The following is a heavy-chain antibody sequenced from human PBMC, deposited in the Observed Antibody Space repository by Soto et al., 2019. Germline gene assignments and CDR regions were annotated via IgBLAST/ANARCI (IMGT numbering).Heavy chain of an antibody. D-gene: IGHD2-2*01. CDR2: ISYDGSNK. CDR3: ARDRSCSSTSCYLPFDY. Sequence: PGGSLRLSCAASGNIFSGFGMHWVRQAPGKGLEWVAVISYDGSNKYYADSVQGRFTISRDNSKNTLYLQMNSLRAEDTAVYYCARDRSCSSTSCYLPFDYWGQGTLVTVSS. J-gene: IGHJ4*02. CDR1: GNIFSGFG. V-gene: IGHV3-30*19.